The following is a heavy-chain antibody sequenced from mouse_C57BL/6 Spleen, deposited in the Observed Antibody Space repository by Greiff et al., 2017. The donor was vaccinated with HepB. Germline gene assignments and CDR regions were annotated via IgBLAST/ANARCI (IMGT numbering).Heavy chain of an antibody. D-gene: IGHD2-1*01. CDR2: IDPSDSYT. V-gene: IGHV1-50*01. Sequence: QVQLQQPGAELVKPGASVKLSCKASGYTFTSYWMQWVKQRPGQGLEWIGEIDPSDSYTNYKQKFKGKDTLTVDTSSSTAYMQLSTLTSEDSAVYYCARGDYGNFWFAYWGQGTLVTVSA. J-gene: IGHJ3*01. CDR1: GYTFTSYW. CDR3: ARGDYGNFWFAY.